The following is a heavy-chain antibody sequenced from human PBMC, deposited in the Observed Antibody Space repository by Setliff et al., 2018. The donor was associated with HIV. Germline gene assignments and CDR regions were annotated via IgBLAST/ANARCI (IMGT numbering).Heavy chain of an antibody. D-gene: IGHD6-6*01. CDR2: FYHGGRM. CDR1: GGSISSSSYN. CDR3: WRHPGIATRSSEYLDY. V-gene: IGHV4-39*01. Sequence: SETLSLTCTVSGGSISSSSYNWGWLRQPPGKGLEWIGSFYHGGRMSYNPTLKSRVIMSVDTSNNQFSLKVSSVTAADTAAYYCWRHPGIATRSSEYLDYWGQGTLVTVSS. J-gene: IGHJ4*02.